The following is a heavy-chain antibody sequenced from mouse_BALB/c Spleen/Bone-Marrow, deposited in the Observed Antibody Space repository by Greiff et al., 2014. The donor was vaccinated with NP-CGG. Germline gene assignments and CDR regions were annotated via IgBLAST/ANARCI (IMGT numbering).Heavy chain of an antibody. J-gene: IGHJ4*01. V-gene: IGHV2-6-2*01. CDR3: ARHERSYPYAMDY. D-gene: IGHD2-12*01. CDR1: GFSLTLYG. Sequence: QVQLQQSGPDLVAPSQSLSITCTVSGFSLTLYGVHWVRQSPGKGLEWLVVIWSDGTTTYNSALKSRLSISKDNSKSQVFLKLNSLQTDDTAMYYCARHERSYPYAMDYWGQGTSVTVSS. CDR2: IWSDGTT.